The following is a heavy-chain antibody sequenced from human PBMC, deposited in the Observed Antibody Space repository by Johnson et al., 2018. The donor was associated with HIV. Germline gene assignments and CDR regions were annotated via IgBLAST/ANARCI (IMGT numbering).Heavy chain of an antibody. CDR3: AKDRGAARAFDAFDI. D-gene: IGHD6-6*01. J-gene: IGHJ3*02. Sequence: QVQLVESGGGVVQPGKSLKVSCAASGFTFSSYDMHWVRQPPGKGLEWVAGISYDGSKEYYVDSVKGRFTISRDNSKNTLYLQMNSLRAEDTAVYYCAKDRGAARAFDAFDIWGQGTMVTVSS. CDR1: GFTFSSYD. V-gene: IGHV3-30*18. CDR2: ISYDGSKE.